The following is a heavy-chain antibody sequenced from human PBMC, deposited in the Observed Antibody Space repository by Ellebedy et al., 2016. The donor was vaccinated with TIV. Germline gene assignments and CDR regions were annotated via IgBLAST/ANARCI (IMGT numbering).Heavy chain of an antibody. V-gene: IGHV1-69*13. J-gene: IGHJ6*02. CDR3: ARVGCSSTSCYPYYYYGMDV. CDR1: GGTFSSYA. Sequence: ASVKVSCKASGGTFSSYAICWVRQAPGQGLEWMGGIIPVFGTANYAQKFQGRVTITADESTSTAYMELSSLRSEDTAVYYCARVGCSSTSCYPYYYYGMDVWGQGTTVTVSS. D-gene: IGHD2-2*01. CDR2: IIPVFGTA.